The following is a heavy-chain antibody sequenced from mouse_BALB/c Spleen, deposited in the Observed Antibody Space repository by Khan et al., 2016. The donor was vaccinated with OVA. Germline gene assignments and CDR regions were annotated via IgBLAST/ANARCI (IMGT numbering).Heavy chain of an antibody. J-gene: IGHJ3*01. Sequence: VQLKESGPELMKPGASVKISCKASGYSFTSYYIHWVMQSHGKSLEWIGYIDPFSGGTTYNQKFKGKATLTVDKSSSTAYIHLSSLTSEDSAVXYCTRHGYVAWFTYWGQGTLVTVSA. CDR3: TRHGYVAWFTY. V-gene: IGHV1S135*01. D-gene: IGHD2-2*01. CDR1: GYSFTSYY. CDR2: IDPFSGGT.